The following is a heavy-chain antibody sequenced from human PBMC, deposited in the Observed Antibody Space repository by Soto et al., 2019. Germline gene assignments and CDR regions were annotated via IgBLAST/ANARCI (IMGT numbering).Heavy chain of an antibody. V-gene: IGHV1-24*01. D-gene: IGHD6-19*01. J-gene: IGHJ6*02. CDR2: FNPEDGET. CDR3: AAEQWLLRKNYYYAMDV. Sequence: GASVKVSCKASGGTFSSYAISWVRQAPGQGLEWMGGFNPEDGETIYAQKFQGRVTTTEDTSTDTAYMELSSLTSEDTAVYYCAAEQWLLRKNYYYAMDVWGQGTTVTVS. CDR1: GGTFSSYA.